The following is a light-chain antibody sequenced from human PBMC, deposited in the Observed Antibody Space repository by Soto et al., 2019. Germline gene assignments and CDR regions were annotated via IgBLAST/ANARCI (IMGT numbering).Light chain of an antibody. J-gene: IGLJ7*01. CDR3: QVWDSSSDHRV. CDR2: TDT. CDR1: NIGSKS. Sequence: SYELTQPPSVSVAPGQTARITCGGTNIGSKSVHWYQHQPGQAPVLVVYTDTDRPSGIPERFSGSNSGNTATLTISRVEAGDEADYYCQVWDSSSDHRVFGGGTQLTVL. V-gene: IGLV3-21*02.